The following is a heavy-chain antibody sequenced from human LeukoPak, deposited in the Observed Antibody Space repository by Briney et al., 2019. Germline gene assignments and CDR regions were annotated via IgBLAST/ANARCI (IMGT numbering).Heavy chain of an antibody. CDR3: AKKLAFFSNYDY. CDR2: ISGSGGST. V-gene: IGHV3-23*01. D-gene: IGHD4-11*01. Sequence: GGSLRLSCTASGFTFSSYAMSWVRQAPGKGLEWVSTISGSGGSTYYADSVKGRFTISRGNSKNTLYLQMNSLRAEDTAVYYCAKKLAFFSNYDYWGQGTLVTVSA. J-gene: IGHJ4*02. CDR1: GFTFSSYA.